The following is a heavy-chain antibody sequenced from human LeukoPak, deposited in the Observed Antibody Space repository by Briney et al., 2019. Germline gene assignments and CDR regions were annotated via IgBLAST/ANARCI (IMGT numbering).Heavy chain of an antibody. CDR1: GFTFSSYG. CDR2: IWYDGSNK. CDR3: ARSLWFRCDY. Sequence: GRSLRLSCAASGFTFSSYGMHWVRQAPGKGLEWVAVIWYDGSNKYYADSVKGRFTISRDNSKNTLYLQMNSLRGEDTAVYYCARSLWFRCDYWGQGTLVTVSS. J-gene: IGHJ4*02. D-gene: IGHD5-18*01. V-gene: IGHV3-33*01.